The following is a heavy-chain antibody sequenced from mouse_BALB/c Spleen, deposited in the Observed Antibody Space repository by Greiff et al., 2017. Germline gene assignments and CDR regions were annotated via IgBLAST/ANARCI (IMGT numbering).Heavy chain of an antibody. V-gene: IGHV5-4*02. Sequence: EVKLQESGGGLVKPGGSLKLSCAASGFTFSDYYMYWVRQTPEKRLEWVATISDGGSYTYYPDSVKGRFTISRDNAKNNLYLQMSSLKSEDTAMYYCARGRGFAYWGQGTLVTVSA. J-gene: IGHJ3*01. CDR2: ISDGGSYT. CDR3: ARGRGFAY. CDR1: GFTFSDYY.